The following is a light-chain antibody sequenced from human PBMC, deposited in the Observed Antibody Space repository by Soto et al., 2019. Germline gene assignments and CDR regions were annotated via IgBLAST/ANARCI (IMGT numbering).Light chain of an antibody. CDR3: QQYNSYSRT. CDR2: DAS. CDR1: QSVRSW. J-gene: IGKJ1*01. Sequence: DIQMTQSPSTLSASVGDRVTITCRASQSVRSWLAWYQQKPGRAPKFLIYDASSLESGVPSRFSGSGSGTESTLTISNLPPDDFATYYCQQYNSYSRTFGQGTKVDIK. V-gene: IGKV1-5*01.